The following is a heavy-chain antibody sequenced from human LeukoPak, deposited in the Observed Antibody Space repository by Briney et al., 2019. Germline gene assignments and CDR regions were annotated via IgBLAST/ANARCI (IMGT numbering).Heavy chain of an antibody. D-gene: IGHD3-10*01. CDR1: GYTLTELS. J-gene: IGHJ4*02. Sequence: ASVKFSCKVSGYTLTELSMHWVRQAPGKGLEWMGGFDPEDGETIYAQKFQGRVTMTEDTSTDTAYMELSSLRSEDTAVYYCATGIDYYGSGKDWGQGTLVTVSS. CDR2: FDPEDGET. CDR3: ATGIDYYGSGKD. V-gene: IGHV1-24*01.